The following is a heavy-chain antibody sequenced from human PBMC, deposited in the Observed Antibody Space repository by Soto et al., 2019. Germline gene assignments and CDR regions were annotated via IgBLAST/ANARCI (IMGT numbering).Heavy chain of an antibody. Sequence: SETLSLTCGVSGSSLRSGYYWGWIRQPPGKGLEWIGSIYHSGSTSYNPSLKSRVTISVDTSKNQFSLKLTSVTAADTAVYYCAGSAFYQSPTDFDYWGQGTLVTVSS. J-gene: IGHJ4*02. CDR2: IYHSGST. V-gene: IGHV4-38-2*01. D-gene: IGHD3-3*01. CDR3: AGSAFYQSPTDFDY. CDR1: GSSLRSGYY.